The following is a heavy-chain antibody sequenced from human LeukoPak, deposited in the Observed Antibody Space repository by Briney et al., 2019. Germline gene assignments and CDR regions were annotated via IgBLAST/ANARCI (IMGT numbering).Heavy chain of an antibody. CDR3: ARRSLSPYWYFDL. CDR1: TRTVSSYH. CDR2: IYTSGST. V-gene: IGHV4-4*09. J-gene: IGHJ2*01. Sequence: SVTLSLTCTGYTRTVSSYHWMWIPQPPGKGLEGIGYIYTSGSTNYNPSLKSRATISVDTSKNQFSLKLSSVTAADTAVYYCARRSLSPYWYFDLWGRGTLLTVSS.